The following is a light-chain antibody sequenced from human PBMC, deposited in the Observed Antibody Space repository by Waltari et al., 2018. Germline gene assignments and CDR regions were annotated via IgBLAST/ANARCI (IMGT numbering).Light chain of an antibody. CDR3: NSYAGSNNFV. J-gene: IGLJ1*01. Sequence: QSALTQPPSASGSPGQSVTISCTGTSSDVGGYNYVSWYQQHPGKAPKLMIYEVTKLPSGVPDRCSGSKSGNTASLTVSGLQAEDEADYYCNSYAGSNNFVVGTGTKVTVL. CDR2: EVT. CDR1: SSDVGGYNY. V-gene: IGLV2-8*01.